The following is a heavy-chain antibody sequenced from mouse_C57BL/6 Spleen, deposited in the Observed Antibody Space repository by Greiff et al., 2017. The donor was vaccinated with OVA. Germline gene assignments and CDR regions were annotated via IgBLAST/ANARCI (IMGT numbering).Heavy chain of an antibody. CDR1: GYTFTSYW. CDR3: ACITTVDYFDY. Sequence: QVQLQQPGAELVRPGTSVKLSCKASGYTFTSYWMHWVKQRPGQGLEWIGVIDPSDSYTNYNQKFKGKATLTVDTSSSTAYMQLSSLTSEDSAVYYWACITTVDYFDYWGQGTTLTVSS. V-gene: IGHV1-59*01. D-gene: IGHD1-1*01. CDR2: IDPSDSYT. J-gene: IGHJ2*01.